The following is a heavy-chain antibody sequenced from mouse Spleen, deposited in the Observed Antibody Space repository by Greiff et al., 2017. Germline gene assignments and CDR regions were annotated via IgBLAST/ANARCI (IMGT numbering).Heavy chain of an antibody. J-gene: IGHJ2*01. CDR2: IDPENGDT. CDR3: TTRQLGLGVYYFDY. CDR1: GFNIKDDY. V-gene: IGHV14-4*01. Sequence: EVQLQESGAELVRPGASVKLSCTASGFNIKDDYMHWVKQRPEQGLEWIGWIDPENGDTEYASKFQGKATITADTSSNTAYLQLSSLTSEDTAVYYCTTRQLGLGVYYFDYWGQGTTLTVSS. D-gene: IGHD3-2*01.